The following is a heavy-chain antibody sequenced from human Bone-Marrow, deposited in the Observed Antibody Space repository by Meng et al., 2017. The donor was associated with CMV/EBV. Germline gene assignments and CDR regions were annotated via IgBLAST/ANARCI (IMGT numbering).Heavy chain of an antibody. J-gene: IGHJ3*02. CDR3: ARDEARIYYDRSNYSPDAFDI. CDR1: GFTFDDYG. Sequence: GGSRRLSCAASGFTFDDYGMSWVRQAPGKGLEWVSGINWNGGSKGYADSVKGRFTISRDNAKNSLYLQMNSLRAEDTAVYYCARDEARIYYDRSNYSPDAFDIWGQGTMVTVSS. D-gene: IGHD3-22*01. V-gene: IGHV3-20*04. CDR2: INWNGGSK.